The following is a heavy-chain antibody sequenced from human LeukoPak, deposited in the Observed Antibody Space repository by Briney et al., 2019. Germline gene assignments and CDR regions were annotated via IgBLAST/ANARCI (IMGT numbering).Heavy chain of an antibody. CDR3: AREGSSPVTAIHWYFDL. V-gene: IGHV3-30-3*01. CDR2: ISYDGSNK. Sequence: GGSLRLSCAAPGFTFSSYAMHWVRQAPGKGLEWVAVISYDGSNKYYADSVKGRFTISRDNSKNTLYLQMNSLRAEDTAVYYCAREGSSPVTAIHWYFDLWGRGTLVTVSS. D-gene: IGHD2-21*02. J-gene: IGHJ2*01. CDR1: GFTFSSYA.